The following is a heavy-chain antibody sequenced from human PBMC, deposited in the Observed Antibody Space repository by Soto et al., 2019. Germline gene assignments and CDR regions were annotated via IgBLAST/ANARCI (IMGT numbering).Heavy chain of an antibody. Sequence: EVQLLESGGGLVQPGGSLRLSCAASGFTFSSYAMSWVRQAPGKGLEWVSAISGSGGSTYYADSVKGRFTISRNNSKNTLYLKMNSMRAEDTAVYYCAKDKPGGGSGWGTWGQGTLVTVSS. D-gene: IGHD6-19*01. J-gene: IGHJ4*02. CDR1: GFTFSSYA. CDR2: ISGSGGST. V-gene: IGHV3-23*01. CDR3: AKDKPGGGSGWGT.